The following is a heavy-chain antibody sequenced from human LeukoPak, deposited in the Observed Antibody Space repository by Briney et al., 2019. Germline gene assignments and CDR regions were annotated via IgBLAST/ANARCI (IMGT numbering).Heavy chain of an antibody. D-gene: IGHD4-17*01. Sequence: GGSLRLSCAASGFTFSSYSMNWVRQAPGKGLEWVSSISSSSSYIYSAGSVKGRFTISRDNAKNSLFLQMNSLRAEDTAVYYCARDLTTVTTFDYWGQGTLVTVSS. J-gene: IGHJ4*02. CDR2: ISSSSSYI. CDR3: ARDLTTVTTFDY. CDR1: GFTFSSYS. V-gene: IGHV3-21*01.